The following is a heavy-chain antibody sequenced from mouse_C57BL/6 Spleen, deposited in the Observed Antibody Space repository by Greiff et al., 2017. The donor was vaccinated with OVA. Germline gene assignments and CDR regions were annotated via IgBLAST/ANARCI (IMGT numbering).Heavy chain of an antibody. CDR1: GYTFTDYY. J-gene: IGHJ4*01. Sequence: EVMLVESGPVLVKPGASVKMSCKASGYTFTDYYMNWVKQSHGKSLEWIGVINPYNGGTSYNQKFKGKATLTVDKSSSTAYMELNSLTSEDSAVYYCARERIYSNYPLDYWGQGTSVTVSS. CDR2: INPYNGGT. D-gene: IGHD2-5*01. V-gene: IGHV1-19*01. CDR3: ARERIYSNYPLDY.